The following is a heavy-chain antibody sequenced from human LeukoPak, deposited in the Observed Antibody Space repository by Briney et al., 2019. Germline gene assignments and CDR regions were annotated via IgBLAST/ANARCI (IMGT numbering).Heavy chain of an antibody. CDR3: ASQRLAYCGGDCQDY. J-gene: IGHJ4*02. V-gene: IGHV3-21*01. Sequence: GGSLRLSCAASGFTFSSYSVNWVRHAPGKGLEWVSSISSSSSYIYYADSVKGRFTISRDNAKNSLYLQMNSLRAEDTAVYYCASQRLAYCGGDCQDYWGQGTLVTVSS. CDR1: GFTFSSYS. CDR2: ISSSSSYI. D-gene: IGHD2-21*02.